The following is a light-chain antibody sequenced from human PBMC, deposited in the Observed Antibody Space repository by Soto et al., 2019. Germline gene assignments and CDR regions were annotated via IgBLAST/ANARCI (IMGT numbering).Light chain of an antibody. Sequence: VLTQPPSASGTPGQRVTISCSGSSSNIGSNSVNWYQQLPGTAPKLLMYSSNQRLSGVPDRFSGSKSGTSASLAISGLQSEDEADYYCAAWDDSLNGVVFGGGTKLTVL. V-gene: IGLV1-44*01. CDR2: SSN. J-gene: IGLJ2*01. CDR3: AAWDDSLNGVV. CDR1: SSNIGSNS.